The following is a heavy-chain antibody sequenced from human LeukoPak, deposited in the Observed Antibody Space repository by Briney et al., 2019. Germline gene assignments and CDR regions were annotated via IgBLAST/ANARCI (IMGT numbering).Heavy chain of an antibody. CDR1: GFTFSSYA. Sequence: QPGGSLRLSCAASGFTFSSYAMNWVRQTPGKGLEWVSSISGSGGSTYYADSVKGRFTISRDNSKNTLYLQMNSLRAEDTAVYYCARAYRIVVGATGDFDYWGQGTLVTVSS. V-gene: IGHV3-23*01. CDR2: ISGSGGST. CDR3: ARAYRIVVGATGDFDY. D-gene: IGHD1-26*01. J-gene: IGHJ4*02.